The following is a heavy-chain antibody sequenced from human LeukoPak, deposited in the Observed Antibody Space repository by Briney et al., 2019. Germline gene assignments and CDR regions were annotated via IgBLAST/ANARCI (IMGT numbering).Heavy chain of an antibody. Sequence: KLQGRVTMTADTSTSTAYMELRSLRSDDTAVYYCARDQSIAVAGILVWDYFDYWGQGTLVTVSS. V-gene: IGHV1-18*01. CDR3: ARDQSIAVAGILVWDYFDY. J-gene: IGHJ4*02. D-gene: IGHD6-19*01.